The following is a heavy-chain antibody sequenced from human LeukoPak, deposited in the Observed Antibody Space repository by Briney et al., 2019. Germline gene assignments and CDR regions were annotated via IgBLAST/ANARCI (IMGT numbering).Heavy chain of an antibody. CDR1: GFTFRSYW. J-gene: IGHJ6*02. CDR2: IKQDGSEK. D-gene: IGHD3-3*01. Sequence: GGSLRLSCAAPGFTFRSYWMSWVRQAPGKGLEWVANIKQDGSEKYYVDSVKGRFTISRDNAKNSLYLQMNSLRAEDTAVYYCAREALRAPLTIFGVVTNSYYYYGMDVWGQGTTVTVSS. V-gene: IGHV3-7*01. CDR3: AREALRAPLTIFGVVTNSYYYYGMDV.